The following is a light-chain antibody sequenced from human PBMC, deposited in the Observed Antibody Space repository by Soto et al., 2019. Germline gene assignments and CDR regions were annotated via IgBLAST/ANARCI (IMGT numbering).Light chain of an antibody. J-gene: IGKJ4*01. CDR1: QSIGLA. Sequence: EIVLTQAPATLSLSPGARAPLSCRARQSIGLAIAWYPHKPGRAPRLLIFDASQRATGIPARFRGSGSGTDFTLTISRLEPEDFAVYYCQHCQPYGDSPPLTFGGGTKVDIK. V-gene: IGKV3-11*01. CDR3: QHCQPYGDSPPLT. CDR2: DAS.